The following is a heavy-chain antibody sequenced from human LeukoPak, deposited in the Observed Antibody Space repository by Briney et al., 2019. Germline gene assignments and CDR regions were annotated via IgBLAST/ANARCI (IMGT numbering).Heavy chain of an antibody. D-gene: IGHD6-19*01. V-gene: IGHV4-39*01. J-gene: IGHJ5*02. CDR3: ARRIAVPGTSGWFDP. Sequence: SETLSLTCTVSGGSISSSSYYWGWIRQPPGKGLEWIGSIYYSGSTYYNPSLKSRVTISVDTSKNQFSLKLSSVTAADTAVYYCARRIAVPGTSGWFDPWGQGTLVTVSS. CDR1: GGSISSSSYY. CDR2: IYYSGST.